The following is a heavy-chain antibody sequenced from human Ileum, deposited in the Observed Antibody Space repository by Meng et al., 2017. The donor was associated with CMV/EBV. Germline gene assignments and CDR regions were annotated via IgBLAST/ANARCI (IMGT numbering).Heavy chain of an antibody. CDR3: ARGDCSSTSCQYWYFDL. Sequence: GSLRLSCTVSGGSVSSGSYYWSWIRQPPGKGLEWIGYIYYSGSTNYNPSLKSRVTISVDTSKNQFSLKLSSVTAADTAVYYCARGDCSSTSCQYWYFDLWGRGTLVTVSS. D-gene: IGHD2-2*01. CDR1: GGSVSSGSYY. CDR2: IYYSGST. V-gene: IGHV4-61*01. J-gene: IGHJ2*01.